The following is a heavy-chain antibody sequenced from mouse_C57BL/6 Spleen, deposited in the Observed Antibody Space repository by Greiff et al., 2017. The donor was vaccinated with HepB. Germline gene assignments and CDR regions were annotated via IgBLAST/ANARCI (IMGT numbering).Heavy chain of an antibody. CDR1: GYSFTDYN. D-gene: IGHD3-2*02. V-gene: IGHV1-39*01. CDR2: INPNYGTT. J-gene: IGHJ4*01. CDR3: ASSSLTAQATNYDAMDY. Sequence: EVKLQQSGPELVKPGASVKISCKASGYSFTDYNMNWVKQSNGKSLEWIGVINPNYGTTSYNQKFKGKATLTVDQSSSTAYMQLHSLTSEDSAVYYCASSSLTAQATNYDAMDYWGQGTSVTVAS.